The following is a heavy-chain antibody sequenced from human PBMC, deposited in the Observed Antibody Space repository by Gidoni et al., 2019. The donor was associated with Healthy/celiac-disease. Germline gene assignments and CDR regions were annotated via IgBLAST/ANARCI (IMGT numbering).Heavy chain of an antibody. Sequence: QVQLAASGGGVVQPGRSLRLSCAASGFTFSSYGMHWVRQAPGKGLEWVAVIWYDGSNKYYADSVKGRFTISRDNSKNTLYLQMNSLRAEDTAVYYCARALGELLVGYYYYGMDVWGQGTTVTVSS. CDR3: ARALGELLVGYYYYGMDV. CDR1: GFTFSSYG. CDR2: IWYDGSNK. D-gene: IGHD1-26*01. V-gene: IGHV3-33*01. J-gene: IGHJ6*02.